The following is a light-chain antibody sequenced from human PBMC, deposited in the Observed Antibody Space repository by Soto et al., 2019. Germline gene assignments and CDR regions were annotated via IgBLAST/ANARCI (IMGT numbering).Light chain of an antibody. CDR1: QPISSY. V-gene: IGKV1-39*01. CDR2: FIS. J-gene: IGKJ5*01. Sequence: DIEMTQSPSALSASVGDKVTITCRASQPISSYLNLYQHKPGEAPGLLIYFISRLQSGAPSRFSGSGSGKDFTLTIDSPQPEDTATYYCQQTYSRPVTFGQGTRLE. CDR3: QQTYSRPVT.